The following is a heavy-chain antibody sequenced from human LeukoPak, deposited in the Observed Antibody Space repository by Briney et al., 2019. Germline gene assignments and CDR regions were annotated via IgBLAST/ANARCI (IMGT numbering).Heavy chain of an antibody. Sequence: PGGSLRLSCEASGFTFSSYSMTWVRQAPGKGLEWVAFISSMSGRYIYYADSVKGRFTISRDNAKNSLYLQMNSLRAEDTAVYYCATLRAARWGFDYWGQGTLVTVSS. CDR2: ISSMSGRYI. CDR1: GFTFSSYS. D-gene: IGHD6-6*01. CDR3: ATLRAARWGFDY. J-gene: IGHJ4*02. V-gene: IGHV3-21*01.